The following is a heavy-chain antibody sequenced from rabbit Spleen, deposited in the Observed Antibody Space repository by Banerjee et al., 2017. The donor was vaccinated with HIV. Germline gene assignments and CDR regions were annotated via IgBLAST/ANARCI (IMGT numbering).Heavy chain of an antibody. CDR2: IEGGSSAFS. V-gene: IGHV1S40*01. Sequence: QSLEESGGDLVKPGASLTLTCTASGVSFSNNHYMCWVRQAPGKGLEWIACIEGGSSAFSYSASWAKGRFTISKTSSTTVTLQMTSLTAADTATYFCARDPAYASSSGYNIPNLWGPGTLVTVS. D-gene: IGHD1-1*01. CDR3: ARDPAYASSSGYNIPNL. CDR1: GVSFSNNHY. J-gene: IGHJ4*01.